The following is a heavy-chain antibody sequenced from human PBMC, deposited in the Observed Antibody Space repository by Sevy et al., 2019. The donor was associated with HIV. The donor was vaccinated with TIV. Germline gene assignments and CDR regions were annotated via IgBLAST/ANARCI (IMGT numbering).Heavy chain of an antibody. CDR3: ARAIAAAGTGGAFDP. D-gene: IGHD6-13*01. CDR1: GYSFTSYW. J-gene: IGHJ5*02. CDR2: ICPGDSDT. V-gene: IGHV5-51*01. Sequence: GESLKISCKGSGYSFTSYWIGWVRQMPGKGLEWMGIICPGDSDTRYSPSFQGQVTISADKSLSTAYLQWSSLKASDTAMYYCARAIAAAGTGGAFDPWGQGTLVTVSS.